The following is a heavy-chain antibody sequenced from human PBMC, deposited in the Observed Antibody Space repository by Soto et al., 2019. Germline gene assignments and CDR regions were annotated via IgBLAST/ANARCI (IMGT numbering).Heavy chain of an antibody. Sequence: QPGGSLRLSCAASGFTFSSYWMSWVRQAPGKGLEWVANIKQDGSEKYYVDSVKGRFTISRDNAKNSLYLQMNSLRAEDTAVYYCARDFAGYSSSASASEYWGQGTLVTVFS. V-gene: IGHV3-7*03. CDR3: ARDFAGYSSSASASEY. CDR2: IKQDGSEK. CDR1: GFTFSSYW. J-gene: IGHJ4*02. D-gene: IGHD6-6*01.